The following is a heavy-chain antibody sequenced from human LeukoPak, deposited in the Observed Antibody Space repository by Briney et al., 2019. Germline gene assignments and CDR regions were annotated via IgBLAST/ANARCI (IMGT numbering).Heavy chain of an antibody. J-gene: IGHJ5*02. CDR2: INHSGST. Sequence: PSETLSLTCAVYGGSFSGYYWSWIRQPPGKGLEWIGEINHSGSTNYNPSLKSRVTISVDTSKNQFSLKLSSVTAADTAVYYCARGDTGSFSLSPFVRPRCWFDPWGQGTLVTVSS. CDR3: ARGDTGSFSLSPFVRPRCWFDP. CDR1: GGSFSGYY. V-gene: IGHV4-34*01. D-gene: IGHD1-26*01.